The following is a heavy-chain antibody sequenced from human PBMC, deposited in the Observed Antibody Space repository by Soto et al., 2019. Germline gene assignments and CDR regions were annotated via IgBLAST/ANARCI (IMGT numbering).Heavy chain of an antibody. J-gene: IGHJ4*02. V-gene: IGHV3-30-3*01. CDR2: ISYDGSNK. CDR3: ERDPSFYCVGYFDY. D-gene: IGHD1-26*01. CDR1: GFTFSSYA. Sequence: QVQLVESGGGVVQPGRSLRLSCAASGFTFSSYAMHWVRQAPGKGLEWVAVISYDGSNKYYADSVKGRFTISRDNSKNTLYLQMNSLRAEDTEVYYCERDPSFYCVGYFDYWGQGTLVTVSS.